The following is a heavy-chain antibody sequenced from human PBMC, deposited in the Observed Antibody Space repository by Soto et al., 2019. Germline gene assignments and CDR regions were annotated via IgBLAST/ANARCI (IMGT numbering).Heavy chain of an antibody. V-gene: IGHV4-4*02. CDR1: GGSVNSPNW. CDR2: MHHSGSS. J-gene: IGHJ4*02. D-gene: IGHD6-19*01. Sequence: QVQLQQSGPGLVEPSGTLSLTCAVSGGSVNSPNWWNWVRQPPETGLEWIGEMHHSGSSNYNPSLKTRLTLSVDKSNNELSMNLNSVTAADTAIYYRGRANSSGSPIDSWGQGILVTVSS. CDR3: GRANSSGSPIDS.